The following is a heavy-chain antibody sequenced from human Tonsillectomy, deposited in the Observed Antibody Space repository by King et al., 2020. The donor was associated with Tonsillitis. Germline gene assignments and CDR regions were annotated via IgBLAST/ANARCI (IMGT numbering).Heavy chain of an antibody. CDR2: ISVYNWNT. D-gene: IGHD3-10*01. J-gene: IGHJ4*02. CDR1: GYTFTSYG. CDR3: ARHAWFGELFLHFDY. V-gene: IGHV1-18*01. Sequence: VQLVESGAEVKKPGASVKVSCKTSGYTFTSYGIGWVRQAPGQGLEWMGWISVYNWNTNYAQKFQGRVTMTKDTATSTAYMELRSLRSDDTAMYYCARHAWFGELFLHFDYWGQGTLVTVSS.